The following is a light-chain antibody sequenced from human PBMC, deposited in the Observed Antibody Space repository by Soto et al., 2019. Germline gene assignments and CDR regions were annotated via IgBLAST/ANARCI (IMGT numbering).Light chain of an antibody. Sequence: IVMTQSPDSLAVSLGERATINCKSSQSVLFSSNNKNYLAWYRHKPGQPPKLLIYWASIRESGVPDRISGSGSGTDFTLTISSLQAEDVAVYYCQQYYSTPPYTFGQGTKLEIK. V-gene: IGKV4-1*01. CDR2: WAS. CDR3: QQYYSTPPYT. CDR1: QSVLFSSNNKNY. J-gene: IGKJ2*01.